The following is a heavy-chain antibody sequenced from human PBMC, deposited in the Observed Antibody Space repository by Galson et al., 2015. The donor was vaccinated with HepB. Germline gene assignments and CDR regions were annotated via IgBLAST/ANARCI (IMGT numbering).Heavy chain of an antibody. CDR2: ISYDGSNK. V-gene: IGHV3-30-3*01. CDR3: AREGDFWSGYYVGEEDKTNWCDP. CDR1: GFTFSSYA. J-gene: IGHJ5*02. D-gene: IGHD3-3*01. Sequence: SLRLSCAASGFTFSSYAMHWVRQAPGKGLEWVAVISYDGSNKYYADSVKGRFTISRDNSKNTLYLQMNSLRAEDTAVYYCAREGDFWSGYYVGEEDKTNWCDPWCQGTLGTVSS.